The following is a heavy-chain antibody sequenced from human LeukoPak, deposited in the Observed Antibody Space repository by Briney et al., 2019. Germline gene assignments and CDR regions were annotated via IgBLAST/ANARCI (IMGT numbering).Heavy chain of an antibody. V-gene: IGHV3-43*02. CDR2: ISGDGDST. CDR3: AKDLADIVEVVSGIDY. CDR1: GFTFDDYA. Sequence: GGSLRLSCAASGFTFDDYAMHWVRQAPGKGLEWVSLISGDGDSTYYADSVKGRFTISRDNSKNSLYLQMNSLRTEGTALYYCAKDLADIVEVVSGIDYWGQGTLVTVSS. J-gene: IGHJ4*02. D-gene: IGHD2-15*01.